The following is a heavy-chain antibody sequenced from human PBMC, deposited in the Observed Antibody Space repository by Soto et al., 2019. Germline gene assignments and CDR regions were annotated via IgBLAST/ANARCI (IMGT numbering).Heavy chain of an antibody. CDR1: GGSISSSNW. D-gene: IGHD2-2*01. CDR3: ARGRGVPVAATLRWCDP. CDR2: IYHSGST. J-gene: IGHJ5*02. Sequence: SETLSLTCAVSGGSISSSNWWSWVRQPPGKGLEWIGEIYHSGSTNYNPSLKSRVTISVDKSKNQFSLKLSSVTAADTAVYYCARGRGVPVAATLRWCDPWGQGTLVTVSS. V-gene: IGHV4-4*02.